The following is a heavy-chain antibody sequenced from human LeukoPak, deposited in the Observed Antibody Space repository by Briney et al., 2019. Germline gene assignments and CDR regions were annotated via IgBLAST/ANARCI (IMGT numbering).Heavy chain of an antibody. D-gene: IGHD6-13*01. CDR1: GGSISSYY. J-gene: IGHJ6*02. CDR2: IYYSGST. V-gene: IGHV4-59*01. CDR3: ARAPSSWYGMDV. Sequence: SETLSLTCTVSGGSISSYYWSWIRQPPGKGLEWIGYIYYSGSTNYNPSLKGRVTISVDTSKNQFSPKLSSVTAADTAVYYCARAPSSWYGMDVWGQGTTVTVSS.